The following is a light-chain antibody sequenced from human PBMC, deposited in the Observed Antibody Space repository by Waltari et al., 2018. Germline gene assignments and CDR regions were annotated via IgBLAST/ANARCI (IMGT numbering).Light chain of an antibody. CDR2: DAS. CDR1: QSIGSL. Sequence: DIQMTQSPSTLSASVGDRVTITCRASQSIGSLLAWYQQKPGKAPKLLIYDASSLESGVPSRFSGSGSGTEFTLTINSLQHDDFATYSCQQYYSYFTFGGGAKVEIK. CDR3: QQYYSYFT. V-gene: IGKV1-5*01. J-gene: IGKJ4*01.